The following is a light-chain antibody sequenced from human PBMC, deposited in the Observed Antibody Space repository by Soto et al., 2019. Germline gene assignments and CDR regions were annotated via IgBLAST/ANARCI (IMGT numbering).Light chain of an antibody. CDR3: CSYAGRYTYV. J-gene: IGLJ1*01. Sequence: QSVLTQPRSVSGSPGQSVTISCTGTSSDVGGYNSVSWYQQHPGEVPKLIIYDVNKRPSGVPDRFSGSKSGNTASLTISGLQAEDEADYYCCSYAGRYTYVFGSGTKVTVL. CDR2: DVN. CDR1: SSDVGGYNS. V-gene: IGLV2-11*01.